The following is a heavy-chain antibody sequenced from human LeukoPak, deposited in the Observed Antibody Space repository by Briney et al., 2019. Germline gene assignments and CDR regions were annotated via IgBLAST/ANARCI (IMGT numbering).Heavy chain of an antibody. CDR1: GFTFSNYG. J-gene: IGHJ4*02. CDR2: ISYDESDK. CDR3: AREGYSGSYGYYFDY. Sequence: NPGGSLRLSCAASGFTFSNYGMHRVRQAPGKGLEWVAVISYDESDKYYAVSVKGRFTISRDNAKNSLYLQMTSLRAEDTAVYYCAREGYSGSYGYYFDYWGQGTLVTVSS. D-gene: IGHD1-26*01. V-gene: IGHV3-30*03.